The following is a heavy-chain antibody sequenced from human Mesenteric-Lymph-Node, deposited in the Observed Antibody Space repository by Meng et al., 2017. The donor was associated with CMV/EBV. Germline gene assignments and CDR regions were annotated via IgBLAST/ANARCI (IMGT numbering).Heavy chain of an antibody. D-gene: IGHD3-10*01. CDR3: ARDDGSGSPFHY. J-gene: IGHJ4*02. Sequence: GGSLRLSCTTSGFSIDKSSMHWVRQVPGKGLVWVSHIDVGGGLTSYADSVKGRFTISRDKAKNTLYLQMNSLRGEDTGVYYCARDDGSGSPFHYWGQGTLVTVSS. CDR1: GFSIDKSS. V-gene: IGHV3-74*01. CDR2: IDVGGGLT.